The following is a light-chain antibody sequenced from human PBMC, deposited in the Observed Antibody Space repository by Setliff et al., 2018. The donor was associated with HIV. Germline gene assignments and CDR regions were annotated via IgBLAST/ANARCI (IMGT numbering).Light chain of an antibody. V-gene: IGLV2-11*01. CDR2: DVS. CDR3: SSYTRSSTLK. Sequence: QSALTQPRSVSGSPGQSVTISCTGTSSDVGGYNYVSWYQQHPGKAPKLMIYDVSERPSGVPDRFSGSKSANTASLTISGLQAEDEADYYCSSYTRSSTLKFGGGTKVTVL. CDR1: SSDVGGYNY. J-gene: IGLJ3*02.